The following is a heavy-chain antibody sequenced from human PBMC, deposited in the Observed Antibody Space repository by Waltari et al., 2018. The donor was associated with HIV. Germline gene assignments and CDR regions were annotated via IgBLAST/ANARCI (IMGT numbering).Heavy chain of an antibody. D-gene: IGHD3-22*01. CDR3: ARGAYYDSSGYDDGMDV. J-gene: IGHJ6*02. Sequence: QLKLVESGGGVVQPGRSLSLSCAASAVNFITYAIHWVRQAPGKGLEWVAVISYDGSIKYYADSVKGRFTISRDNSKNTLYLQMNSLSPNDTAVFYCARGAYYDSSGYDDGMDVWGQGTTVIVSS. CDR1: AVNFITYA. CDR2: ISYDGSIK. V-gene: IGHV3-30*01.